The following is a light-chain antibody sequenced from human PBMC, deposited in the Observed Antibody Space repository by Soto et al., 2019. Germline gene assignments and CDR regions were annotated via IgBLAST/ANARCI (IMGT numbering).Light chain of an antibody. CDR3: QQRSNWPPTWT. Sequence: EIVLSQSPATLSLSPGERATLSCRASQSVSSYLAWYQHKPGQAPRLLIYDASKRATGIPARFSGSGSGTDFNLTISSLEPEDFAVYYCQQRSNWPPTWTFGQGTKVEVK. CDR1: QSVSSY. V-gene: IGKV3-11*01. CDR2: DAS. J-gene: IGKJ1*01.